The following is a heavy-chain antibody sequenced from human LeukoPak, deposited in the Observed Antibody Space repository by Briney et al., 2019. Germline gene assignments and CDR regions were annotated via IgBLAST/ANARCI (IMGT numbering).Heavy chain of an antibody. J-gene: IGHJ4*02. V-gene: IGHV3-7*01. CDR1: GFTFSSYW. CDR2: IKQDGSEK. Sequence: GGSLRLSCAASGFTFSSYWMSWVRQAPGKGLEWVANIKQDGSEKYYVDSVKGRFTISRDNAKNSLYLQMNSLRAEDTAVYYCARVKYDFWSGYGAYFDYWGQGTLVTVSS. D-gene: IGHD3-3*01. CDR3: ARVKYDFWSGYGAYFDY.